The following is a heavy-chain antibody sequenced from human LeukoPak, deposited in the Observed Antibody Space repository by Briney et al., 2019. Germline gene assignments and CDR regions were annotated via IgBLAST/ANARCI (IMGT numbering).Heavy chain of an antibody. CDR2: MYHSGST. D-gene: IGHD3-22*01. V-gene: IGHV4-39*02. J-gene: IGHJ4*02. Sequence: ASETLSLTCTVTGGSISSSNYYWGWIRQPPGKGLEWIGSMYHSGSTYYNPSLKSRITMSVDTSKNHFSLKLSSVTAADTAVYYYARDRYYYDSSGYDGCFDYWGQGTLVTVSS. CDR1: GGSISSSNYY. CDR3: ARDRYYYDSSGYDGCFDY.